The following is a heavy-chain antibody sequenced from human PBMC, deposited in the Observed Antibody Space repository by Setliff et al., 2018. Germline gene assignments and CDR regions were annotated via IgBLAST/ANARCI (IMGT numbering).Heavy chain of an antibody. Sequence: SETLSLTCTVSGGSIGSSFWNWIRQSPGKGLEWIGYKSNRGDTNSNPSLRSRLTMSVDTSKSQFSLYLTSVTAADTAVYFCARAVDSSGYFPYWYFDLWGRGALVSVSS. V-gene: IGHV4-59*01. CDR2: KSNRGDT. D-gene: IGHD3-22*01. CDR3: ARAVDSSGYFPYWYFDL. CDR1: GGSIGSSF. J-gene: IGHJ2*01.